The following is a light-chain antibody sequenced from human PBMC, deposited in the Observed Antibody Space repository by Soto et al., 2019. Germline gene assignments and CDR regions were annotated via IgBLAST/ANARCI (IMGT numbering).Light chain of an antibody. CDR2: LNSDGSH. J-gene: IGLJ2*01. CDR3: QTWGTGTLV. CDR1: SLHSSYA. Sequence: QSVLTQSPSASASLGASVKLTCTLSSLHSSYAIAWHQQQPEKGPRYLMKLNSDGSHSKGDGIPDRFSGSSSGAERYLTISSLQSEDEADYYCQTWGTGTLVFGGGTKLTVL. V-gene: IGLV4-69*01.